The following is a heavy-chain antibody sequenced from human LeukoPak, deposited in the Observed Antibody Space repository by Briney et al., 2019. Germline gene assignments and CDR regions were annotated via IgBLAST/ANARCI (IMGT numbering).Heavy chain of an antibody. Sequence: PSETLSLTCSVSGGSMESYYWSWIRQPPGKGLEFIGYIAASGTTKHNPSLKSRVTLSMDTSKNQFSLELRSVTAADTAVYFCARFPYFEGFDYWGQGTQVIVSS. D-gene: IGHD3-9*01. J-gene: IGHJ4*02. CDR1: GGSMESYY. V-gene: IGHV4-4*08. CDR3: ARFPYFEGFDY. CDR2: IAASGTT.